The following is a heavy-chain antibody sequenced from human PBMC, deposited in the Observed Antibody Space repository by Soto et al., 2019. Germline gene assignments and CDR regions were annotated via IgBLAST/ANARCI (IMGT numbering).Heavy chain of an antibody. J-gene: IGHJ6*02. CDR1: GGSISSIISY. Sequence: QLQLQESGPGLVKPSETLSLTCTVSGGSISSIISYWGWIRQPPGKGLEWIGNVDYSGSTYSNPSLKSRLTISADTSKNQFSLKLRSVTAADTAVYFCARQSEYYYASGRAAPLYGMDVWGQGTTVTVSS. CDR3: ARQSEYYYASGRAAPLYGMDV. CDR2: VDYSGST. V-gene: IGHV4-39*01. D-gene: IGHD3-10*01.